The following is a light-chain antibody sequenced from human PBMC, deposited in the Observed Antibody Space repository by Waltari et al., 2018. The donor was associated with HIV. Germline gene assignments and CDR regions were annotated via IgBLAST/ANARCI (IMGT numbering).Light chain of an antibody. CDR2: EAT. Sequence: NFVLTQPHSVSESPGKTVTISCARSSGNIANNHVQWYQQRPGSAPTPVIYEATQRPSGVPDRYSGSIDTASNSASLTIYELKTEDEADYYCQSYDQTMPCVFGTGTRLTVL. V-gene: IGLV6-57*03. J-gene: IGLJ1*01. CDR3: QSYDQTMPCV. CDR1: SGNIANNH.